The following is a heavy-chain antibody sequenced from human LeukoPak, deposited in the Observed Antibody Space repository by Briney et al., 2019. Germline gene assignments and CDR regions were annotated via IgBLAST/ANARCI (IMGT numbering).Heavy chain of an antibody. J-gene: IGHJ2*01. V-gene: IGHV4-59*01. D-gene: IGHD3-10*01. Sequence: PSETLSLTCTVSGGSISSYYWSWIRQPPGKGLEWIGYIYYSGSTNYNPSLKSRVTISVDTSKNQFSLKLSSVTAADTAVYYCARDGSATYYWYFDLWGRGTLVTVSS. CDR3: ARDGSATYYWYFDL. CDR2: IYYSGST. CDR1: GGSISSYY.